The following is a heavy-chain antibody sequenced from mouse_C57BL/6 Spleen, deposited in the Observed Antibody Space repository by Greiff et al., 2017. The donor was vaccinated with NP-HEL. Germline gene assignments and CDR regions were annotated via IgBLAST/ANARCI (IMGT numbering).Heavy chain of an antibody. CDR2: IDPSDSYT. J-gene: IGHJ2*01. V-gene: IGHV1-69*01. CDR3: ARDYGNYVDFDY. CDR1: GYTFTSYW. Sequence: QVQLKQPGAELVMPGASVKLSCKASGYTFTSYWMHWVKQRPGQGLEWIGEIDPSDSYTNYNQKFKGKSTLTVDKSSSTAYMQLSSLTSEDSAVYYCARDYGNYVDFDYWGQGTTLTVSS. D-gene: IGHD2-1*01.